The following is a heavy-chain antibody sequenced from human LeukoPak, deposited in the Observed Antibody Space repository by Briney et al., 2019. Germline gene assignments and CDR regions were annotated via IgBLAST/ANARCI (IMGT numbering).Heavy chain of an antibody. Sequence: PGGSLRLSCAASGFTFSSYSMNWVRQAPGKGLEWVSSISSSSSYIYYADSVKGRFTISRDNAKNSLYLQMNSLRAEDTAVYYCARDPTGYSSGWYSGREVNWFDPWGQGTLDTVSS. CDR2: ISSSSSYI. V-gene: IGHV3-21*01. CDR1: GFTFSSYS. J-gene: IGHJ5*02. D-gene: IGHD6-19*01. CDR3: ARDPTGYSSGWYSGREVNWFDP.